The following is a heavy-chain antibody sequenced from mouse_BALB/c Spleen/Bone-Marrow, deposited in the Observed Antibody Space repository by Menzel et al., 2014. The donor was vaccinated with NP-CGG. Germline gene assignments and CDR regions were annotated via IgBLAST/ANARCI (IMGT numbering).Heavy chain of an antibody. Sequence: QVQLQQSGAELVKPGASVKLSCKASGYTFTSYYMYWVKRRPGQGLEWIGGINPNNGNTNFSETFKSKATLTVDKSSSTAYMQLSSLTSEDSAVYYCTRRYYWGRGTTLTVSS. CDR1: GYTFTSYY. V-gene: IGHV1S81*02. CDR2: INPNNGNT. J-gene: IGHJ2*01. CDR3: TRRYY.